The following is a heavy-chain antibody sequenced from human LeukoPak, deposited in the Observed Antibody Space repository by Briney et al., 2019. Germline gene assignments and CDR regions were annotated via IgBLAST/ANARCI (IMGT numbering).Heavy chain of an antibody. CDR1: GYTFTSYD. J-gene: IGHJ4*02. D-gene: IGHD2-8*01. V-gene: IGHV1-8*01. Sequence: ASVKVSCKASGYTFTSYDINWVRQATGQGLEWMGWMNPNSGNTGYAQKFQGRVTTTRNTSIRTAYMELSSLRSEDTAVYYCARGPLGYCTNGVCIKWGQGTLVTVSS. CDR2: MNPNSGNT. CDR3: ARGPLGYCTNGVCIK.